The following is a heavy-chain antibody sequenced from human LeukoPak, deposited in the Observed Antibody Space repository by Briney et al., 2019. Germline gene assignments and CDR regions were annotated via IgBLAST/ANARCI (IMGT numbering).Heavy chain of an antibody. J-gene: IGHJ4*02. CDR3: ARRMTYYYDSSGYYLFDY. V-gene: IGHV5-51*01. CDR2: IYPGDSDT. CDR1: GYSFTSYW. Sequence: SGESLKISCKGSGYSFTSYWIGWVRQMPGKGLEWMGIIYPGDSDTRYSPSFQGQVTISADKSISTAYLQWSSLKASDTAMYYCARRMTYYYDSSGYYLFDYWGQGTLVTVSS. D-gene: IGHD3-22*01.